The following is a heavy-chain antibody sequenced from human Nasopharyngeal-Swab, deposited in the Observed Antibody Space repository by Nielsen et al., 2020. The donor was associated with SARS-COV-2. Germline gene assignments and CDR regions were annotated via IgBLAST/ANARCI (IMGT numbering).Heavy chain of an antibody. CDR2: FDPEDGET. V-gene: IGHV1-24*01. Sequence: ASVKVSCKASGGTFSSYAISWVRQAPGKGLEWMGGFDPEDGETIYAQKFQGRVTMTEDTSTDTAYMELSSLRSEDTAVYYCATSVTMIVVAHDAFDIWGQGTMVTVSS. CDR1: GGTFSSYA. CDR3: ATSVTMIVVAHDAFDI. D-gene: IGHD3-22*01. J-gene: IGHJ3*02.